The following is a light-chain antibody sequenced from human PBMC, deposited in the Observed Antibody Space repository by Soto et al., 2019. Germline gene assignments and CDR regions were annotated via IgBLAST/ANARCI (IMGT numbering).Light chain of an antibody. CDR3: QQSYSTPRT. CDR1: QGIGSY. J-gene: IGKJ3*01. CDR2: AAS. Sequence: IQMTQSPSSLSASVGDRVTITCRASQGIGSYFNWYQQKPGKAPKLLIYAASSLQSGVPSRFSGSGSGTDFTLTISSLQPEDFATYYCQQSYSTPRTFGPGTKVDIK. V-gene: IGKV1-39*01.